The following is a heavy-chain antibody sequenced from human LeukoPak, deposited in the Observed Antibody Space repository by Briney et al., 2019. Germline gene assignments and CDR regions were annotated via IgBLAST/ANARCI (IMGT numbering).Heavy chain of an antibody. Sequence: ASVKVSCKASGYTFTDYYMHWVRQAPGQGLEWMGWINPHSGGTDHAQKFQGRVTMTRDTSISTAYMELSRLRSDDTAVYYCARMGYGSGRPFDYWGQGTLVTVSS. CDR1: GYTFTDYY. CDR3: ARMGYGSGRPFDY. D-gene: IGHD3-10*01. V-gene: IGHV1-2*02. J-gene: IGHJ4*02. CDR2: INPHSGGT.